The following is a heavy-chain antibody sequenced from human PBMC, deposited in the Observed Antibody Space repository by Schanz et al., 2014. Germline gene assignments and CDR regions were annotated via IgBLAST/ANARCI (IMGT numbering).Heavy chain of an antibody. CDR2: LSGSGGST. Sequence: PGGSLRLSCAASGFTFSSYAMSWVRQAPGKGLEWVSALSGSGGSTYYADSVKGRFTISRDNSKNTLYLQMNSLRAGDTAVYYCARVPYGSGSYWDYWGQGTLVTVSS. D-gene: IGHD3-10*01. CDR1: GFTFSSYA. J-gene: IGHJ4*02. V-gene: IGHV3-23*01. CDR3: ARVPYGSGSYWDY.